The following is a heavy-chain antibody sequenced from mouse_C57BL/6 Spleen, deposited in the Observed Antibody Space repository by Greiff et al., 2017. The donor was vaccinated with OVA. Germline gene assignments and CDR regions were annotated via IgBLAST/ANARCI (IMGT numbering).Heavy chain of an antibody. V-gene: IGHV1-69*01. Sequence: VQLQQPGAELVMPGASVKLSCKASGYTFTSYWMHWVKQRPGQGLEWIGEIDPSDSYTNYNQKFKGKSTLTVDKSSSTAYMQLSSLTSEDSAVYYCARKGAYDYAFAYWGQGTLVTVSA. CDR2: IDPSDSYT. J-gene: IGHJ3*01. D-gene: IGHD2-4*01. CDR1: GYTFTSYW. CDR3: ARKGAYDYAFAY.